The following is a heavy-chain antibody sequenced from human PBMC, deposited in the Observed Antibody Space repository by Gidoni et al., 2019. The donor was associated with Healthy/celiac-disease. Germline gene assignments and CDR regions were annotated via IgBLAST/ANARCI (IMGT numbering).Heavy chain of an antibody. Sequence: QPQLQESGPGLGKPSETLSRTCTVSGGSTSSSSYHWGWIRQPPGKGLEWIGSISYSGSTSYTPSLTRRVTLSVDPSNTHFSLKLSSVTAADPAFYSCAREGWVRGVYDYWGQGTLVTVSS. J-gene: IGHJ4*02. CDR2: ISYSGST. V-gene: IGHV4-39*07. D-gene: IGHD3-10*01. CDR1: GGSTSSSSYH. CDR3: AREGWVRGVYDY.